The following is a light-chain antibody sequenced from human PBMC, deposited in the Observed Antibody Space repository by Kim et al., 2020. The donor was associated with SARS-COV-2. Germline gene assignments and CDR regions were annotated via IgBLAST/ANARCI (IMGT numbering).Light chain of an antibody. V-gene: IGLV3-19*01. CDR3: NSRDSSGNHLV. J-gene: IGLJ3*02. CDR1: SLRSYY. Sequence: ALGQTVSITCQGGSLRSYYASWYQRKPGQAPVLVVYGKNNRPSGIPDRFSGSSSGNTASLTITGAQAEDEADYYCNSRDSSGNHLVFGGGTQLTVL. CDR2: GKN.